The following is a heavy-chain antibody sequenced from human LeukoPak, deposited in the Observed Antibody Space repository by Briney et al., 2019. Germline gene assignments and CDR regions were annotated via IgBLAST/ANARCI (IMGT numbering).Heavy chain of an antibody. J-gene: IGHJ3*02. Sequence: ASVKVSCKASGYTFTSYAISWVRQAPGQGLEWMGWISAYNGNTNYAQKLQGRVTMTTDTSTSTAYMELRSLRSDDTAVYYCASSITMVRGVIISPSDAFDIWGQGTMVTVSS. D-gene: IGHD3-10*01. CDR1: GYTFTSYA. CDR3: ASSITMVRGVIISPSDAFDI. V-gene: IGHV1-18*01. CDR2: ISAYNGNT.